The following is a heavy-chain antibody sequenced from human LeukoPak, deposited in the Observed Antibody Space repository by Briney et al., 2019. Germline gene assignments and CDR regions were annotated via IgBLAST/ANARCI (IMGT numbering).Heavy chain of an antibody. CDR2: IKQDGSTK. V-gene: IGHV3-7*01. Sequence: PGGSLRLSCAAPGVTSANSWMACVRQAPGKRLEWVANIKQDGSTKHYADSLKGRFTISRDNPKNSLFLQMNNLRADDTAIYYCTRDTIGSLDYWGQGILVTVAS. CDR3: TRDTIGSLDY. D-gene: IGHD1-26*01. CDR1: GVTSANSW. J-gene: IGHJ4*02.